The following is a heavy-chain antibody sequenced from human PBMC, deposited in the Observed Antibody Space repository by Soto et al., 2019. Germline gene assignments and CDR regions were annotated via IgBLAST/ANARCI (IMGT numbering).Heavy chain of an antibody. CDR2: IYYSGST. J-gene: IGHJ6*02. CDR3: ARGTPMYYYGMDV. V-gene: IGHV4-59*01. Sequence: PSETLSLTCTVSGGSISSYYWSWIRQPPGKGLEWIGYIYYSGSTNYNPSLKSRVTISVDTSKNQFSLKLSSVTAADTAVYYCARGTPMYYYGMDVWGQGTTVTVS. D-gene: IGHD1-1*01. CDR1: GGSISSYY.